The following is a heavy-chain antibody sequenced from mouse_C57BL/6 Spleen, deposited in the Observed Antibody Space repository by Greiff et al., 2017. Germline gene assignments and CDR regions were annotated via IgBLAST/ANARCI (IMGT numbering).Heavy chain of an antibody. CDR1: GYTFTSYW. Sequence: VQLVESGAELAKPGASVKLSCKASGYTFTSYWMHWVKQRPGQGLEWIGYINPSSGYTKYNQKFKDKATLTADKSSSTAYMQLGSLTYEDSAVYYCARSDDGYYVPFAYWGQGTLVTVSA. J-gene: IGHJ3*01. D-gene: IGHD2-3*01. V-gene: IGHV1-7*01. CDR3: ARSDDGYYVPFAY. CDR2: INPSSGYT.